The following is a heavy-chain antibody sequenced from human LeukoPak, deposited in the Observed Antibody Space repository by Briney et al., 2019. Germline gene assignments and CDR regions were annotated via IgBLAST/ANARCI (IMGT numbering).Heavy chain of an antibody. CDR1: GGSISSGGYY. CDR2: IYYSGST. V-gene: IGHV4-31*03. Sequence: PSETLSLTCTVSGGSISSGGYYWSWIRQHPGKGLEWIGYIYYSGSTYYNPSLKSRVTISVDTSKNQFSLKLSSVTAADTAVYYCARSLPAAAPPGYWGQGTLLTVSS. J-gene: IGHJ4*02. CDR3: ARSLPAAAPPGY. D-gene: IGHD2-2*01.